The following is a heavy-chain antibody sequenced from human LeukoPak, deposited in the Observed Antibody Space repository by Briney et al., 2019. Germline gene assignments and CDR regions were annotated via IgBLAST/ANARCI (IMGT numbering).Heavy chain of an antibody. CDR3: ARHSNGGDCSGGSCYIFDY. CDR1: GASISSSSFY. Sequence: SETLSLTCTVSGASISSSSFYWGWIRQPPGKGLEWLGTIYYSGSTYYNPSLKSRVAIYVDTSKNQFSLMLSSVTAADTAVYYCARHSNGGDCSGGSCYIFDYWGQGTLVTVSS. J-gene: IGHJ4*02. D-gene: IGHD2-15*01. CDR2: IYYSGST. V-gene: IGHV4-39*01.